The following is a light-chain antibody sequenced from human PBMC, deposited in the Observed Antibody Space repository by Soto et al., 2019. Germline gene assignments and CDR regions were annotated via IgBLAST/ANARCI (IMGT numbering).Light chain of an antibody. CDR3: CSYTTSNTRQIV. V-gene: IGLV2-14*01. CDR1: SSDVGGYNY. CDR2: DVS. Sequence: QSALTQPASVSGSPGQSITISCTGTSSDVGGYNYVSWYQQHPGKAPKFMIYDVSNRPSGVSNRFSGSKSGNTASLTISGLQAEDEADYYCCSYTTSNTRQIVFGTGTQLNVL. J-gene: IGLJ1*01.